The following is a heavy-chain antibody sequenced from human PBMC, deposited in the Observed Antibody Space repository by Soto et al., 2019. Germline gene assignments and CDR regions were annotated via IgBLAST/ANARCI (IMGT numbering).Heavy chain of an antibody. D-gene: IGHD3-10*01. Sequence: QVQLVQSGAEVKKPGASVKVSCKASGYTFTSYAMHWVRQAPGQRLEWMGWINAGNGNTKYSQKFQGRVTITRDTSESTAYMELSSLRSEDTAVYYCAGGGHGSGSQGYWGQGTLVTVSS. J-gene: IGHJ4*02. CDR3: AGGGHGSGSQGY. CDR1: GYTFTSYA. CDR2: INAGNGNT. V-gene: IGHV1-3*01.